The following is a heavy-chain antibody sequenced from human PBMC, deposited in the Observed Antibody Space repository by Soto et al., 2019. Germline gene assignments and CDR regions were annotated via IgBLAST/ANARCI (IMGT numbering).Heavy chain of an antibody. J-gene: IGHJ6*03. CDR1: GFPFSSYA. D-gene: IGHD4-17*01. CDR3: AKGFSLRTDYYMDV. CDR2: ITGSGDSS. Sequence: EVQLLESGGGLVQPGGSLRLSCAASGFPFSSYAMTWVRQAPGKGLEWVSAITGSGDSSYSADSVKGRFTVSRDNSKNTLYLQMNSLRAEDTAVYYCAKGFSLRTDYYMDVWGKGTTVTVSS. V-gene: IGHV3-23*01.